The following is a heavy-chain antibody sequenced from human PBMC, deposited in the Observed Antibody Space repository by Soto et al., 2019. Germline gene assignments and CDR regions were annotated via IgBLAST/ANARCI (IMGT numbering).Heavy chain of an antibody. J-gene: IGHJ5*02. CDR2: SNPNGGST. V-gene: IGHV1-46*01. CDR3: ASSSAGVFGIIIECSNWLAP. CDR1: ADTFTCHY. D-gene: IGHD3-16*02. Sequence: ASVKVSCKTPADTFTCHYIHSVRQAPEDGVEPMGISNPNGGSTRFAQTFKGRITMTRDTSTSTVYMELRSLRSEDTAIYYCASSSAGVFGIIIECSNWLAPWGQAFLVTVT.